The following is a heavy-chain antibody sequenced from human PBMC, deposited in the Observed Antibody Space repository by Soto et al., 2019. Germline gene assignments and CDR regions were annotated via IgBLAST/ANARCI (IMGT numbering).Heavy chain of an antibody. CDR2: IIPIFGTA. D-gene: IGHD6-13*01. CDR3: ARQKTQAAAGTQGVGNYYYYYGMDV. J-gene: IGHJ6*02. CDR1: GGTFSSYA. Sequence: GASVKVSCKASGGTFSSYAISWVRQAPGQGLEWMGGIIPIFGTANYAQKFQGRVTITADKSTSTAYMELSSLRSEDTAVYCCARQKTQAAAGTQGVGNYYYYYGMDVWGQGTTVTVS. V-gene: IGHV1-69*06.